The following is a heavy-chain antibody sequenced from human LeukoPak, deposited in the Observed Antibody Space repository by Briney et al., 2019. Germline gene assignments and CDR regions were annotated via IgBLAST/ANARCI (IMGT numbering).Heavy chain of an antibody. CDR2: IYYSGST. D-gene: IGHD3-10*01. CDR3: ARVGVALRDAFDI. CDR1: GGSISSYY. V-gene: IGHV4-59*01. J-gene: IGHJ3*02. Sequence: PSETLSLTCTVSGGSISSYYWSWIRQPPGKGLEWIGYIYYSGSTNYNPSLKSRVTISVDTTKNQFSLKLSSVTAADTAVYYCARVGVALRDAFDIWGQGTMVTVSS.